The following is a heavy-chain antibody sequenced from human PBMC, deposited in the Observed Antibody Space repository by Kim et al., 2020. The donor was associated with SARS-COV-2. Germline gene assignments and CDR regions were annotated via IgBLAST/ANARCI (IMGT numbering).Heavy chain of an antibody. CDR3: ARGGYSGYDYGYYYGMDV. D-gene: IGHD5-12*01. Sequence: GGSLRLSCAASGFTFSSYDMHWVRQATGKGLEWVSAIGTAGDTYYPGSVKGRFTISRENAKNSLYLQMNSLRAGDTAVYCCARGGYSGYDYGYYYGMDVWGQGTTVTVSS. J-gene: IGHJ6*02. V-gene: IGHV3-13*01. CDR2: IGTAGDT. CDR1: GFTFSSYD.